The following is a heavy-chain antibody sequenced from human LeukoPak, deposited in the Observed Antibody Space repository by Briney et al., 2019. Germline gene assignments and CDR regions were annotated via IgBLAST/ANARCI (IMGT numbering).Heavy chain of an antibody. CDR1: GGSISSGGYS. J-gene: IGHJ5*02. Sequence: SQTLSLTCAVSGGSISSGGYSWSWIRQPPGKGLEWIGYIYHSGSTYYNPSLKSRVTISVDRSKNQFSLKLSSVPAADTAVYYCARDTDDNWFDPWGQGTLVTVSS. CDR2: IYHSGST. V-gene: IGHV4-30-2*01. CDR3: ARDTDDNWFDP. D-gene: IGHD3-3*01.